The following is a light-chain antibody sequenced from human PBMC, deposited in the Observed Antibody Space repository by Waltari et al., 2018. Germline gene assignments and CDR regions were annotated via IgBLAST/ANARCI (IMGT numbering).Light chain of an antibody. V-gene: IGKV1-39*01. CDR2: GAS. Sequence: CRAFKNVASDVNWYQQKPGKAPKLLIYGASTLQSGVPSRFSGSGSGTDFTLTISSLQPEDFATYYCQQSYTTPYTFGQGTKLEIK. CDR1: KNVASD. J-gene: IGKJ2*01. CDR3: QQSYTTPYT.